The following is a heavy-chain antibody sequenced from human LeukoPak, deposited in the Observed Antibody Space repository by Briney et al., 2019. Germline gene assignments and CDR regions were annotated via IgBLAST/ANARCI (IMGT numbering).Heavy chain of an antibody. J-gene: IGHJ4*02. V-gene: IGHV3-74*01. CDR2: INTDGSST. CDR1: GFTFSSYW. CDR3: AFSSSLGVW. Sequence: GRSLRLSCAASGFTFSSYWMHWVRQAPGKGLVWVSRINTDGSSTSYADSVKGRFTISRDNAKNTLYLQMSSLRVEDTAVYYCAFSSSLGVWWGQGTLVTVSS. D-gene: IGHD2-2*01.